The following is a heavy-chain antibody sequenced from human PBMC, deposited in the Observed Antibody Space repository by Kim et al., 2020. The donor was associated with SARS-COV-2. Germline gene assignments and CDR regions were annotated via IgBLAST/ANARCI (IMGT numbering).Heavy chain of an antibody. Sequence: GGSLRLSCAASGFTFSSYAMHWVRQAPGKGLEWVAVISYDGSNKYYADSVKGRFTISRDNSKNTLYLQMNSLRAEDTAVYYCARQFELPAATPGAFDIWGQGTMVTVSS. CDR2: ISYDGSNK. J-gene: IGHJ3*02. V-gene: IGHV3-30*04. CDR3: ARQFELPAATPGAFDI. D-gene: IGHD2-2*01. CDR1: GFTFSSYA.